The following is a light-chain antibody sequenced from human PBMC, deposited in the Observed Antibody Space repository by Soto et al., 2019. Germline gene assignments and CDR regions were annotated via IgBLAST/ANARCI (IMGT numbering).Light chain of an antibody. CDR3: GTWDSSLSAYV. Sequence: QSVLTQPPSVSAAPGQKVTISCSGSSSNIGNNYVSWYQQLPGTAPKLLIYENNKRPSGIPDRFSGSKSGTSATLGITGLRTGDESDYYCGTWDSSLSAYVFGTGTKGTVL. V-gene: IGLV1-51*02. J-gene: IGLJ1*01. CDR1: SSNIGNNY. CDR2: ENN.